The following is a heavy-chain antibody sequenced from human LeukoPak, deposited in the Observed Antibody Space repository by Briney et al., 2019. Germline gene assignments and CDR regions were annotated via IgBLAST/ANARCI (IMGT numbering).Heavy chain of an antibody. D-gene: IGHD3-22*01. CDR3: AREDYDSSGYYGLGY. J-gene: IGHJ4*02. CDR1: GYTFTSYG. CDR2: ISAYNDNT. Sequence: VASVKVSCKASGYTFTSYGISWVRQAPGQGLEWMGWISAYNDNTNYAQKLQGRVTMTTDTSTSTAYMELRSLRSDDTAVYYCAREDYDSSGYYGLGYWGQGTLVTVSS. V-gene: IGHV1-18*01.